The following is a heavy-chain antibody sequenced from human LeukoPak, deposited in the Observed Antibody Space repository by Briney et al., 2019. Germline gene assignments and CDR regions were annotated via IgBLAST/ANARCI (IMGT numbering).Heavy chain of an antibody. V-gene: IGHV3-13*01. D-gene: IGHD3-10*01. Sequence: GGSLRLSCAASGFTFSSYDMHWVRQATGKGLEWVSAIGTAGDTYYPGSVKGRFTISRDNSKSMVFLQMNSLRPEDTAVYFCAVLTTLHIAVRPGDEYMDVWGKGTTVTVSS. J-gene: IGHJ6*03. CDR2: IGTAGDT. CDR3: AVLTTLHIAVRPGDEYMDV. CDR1: GFTFSSYD.